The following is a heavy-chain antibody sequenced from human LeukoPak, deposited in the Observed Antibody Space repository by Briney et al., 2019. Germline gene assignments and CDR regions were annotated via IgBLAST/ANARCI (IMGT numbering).Heavy chain of an antibody. Sequence: SETLSLTCTVSGGSISNYYWTCIRQPAGKGLEWIGRMHTSGRTNYKPSLKSRVTISIDTSKNQFSLKLSSVTAADTAVYYCARQYCSSTSCYVSKKGWVDPWGQGTLVTVSS. CDR3: ARQYCSSTSCYVSKKGWVDP. V-gene: IGHV4-4*07. CDR1: GGSISNYY. CDR2: MHTSGRT. J-gene: IGHJ5*02. D-gene: IGHD2-2*01.